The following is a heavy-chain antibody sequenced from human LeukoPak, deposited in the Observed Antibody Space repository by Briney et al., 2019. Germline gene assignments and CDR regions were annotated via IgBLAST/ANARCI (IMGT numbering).Heavy chain of an antibody. CDR1: GFTFSSYS. CDR2: ISSSSSTI. D-gene: IGHD5-24*01. CDR3: ARGNGYNLDAFDI. J-gene: IGHJ3*02. V-gene: IGHV3-48*01. Sequence: GGSLRLSCAASGFTFSSYSMNWVRQAPGKGLGWVSYISSSSSTIYYADSVKGRFTISRDNAKNSLYLQMNSLRAEETAVYYCARGNGYNLDAFDIWGQGTMVTVSS.